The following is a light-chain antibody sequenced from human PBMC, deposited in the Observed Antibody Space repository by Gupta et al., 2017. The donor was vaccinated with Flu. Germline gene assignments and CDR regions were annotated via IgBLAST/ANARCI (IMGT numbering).Light chain of an antibody. V-gene: IGKV3-11*01. CDR1: QSVSSY. Sequence: EIVWTQSPATLSLSPGERATLSCRASQSVSSYLAWYQQKPGQAPRLLIYDASNRHTGIPARFSGSGSGTDFTLTISSLEPEDFAAYYCLQGCKYGGAFGPGTKVDIK. CDR3: LQGCKYGGA. J-gene: IGKJ3*01. CDR2: DAS.